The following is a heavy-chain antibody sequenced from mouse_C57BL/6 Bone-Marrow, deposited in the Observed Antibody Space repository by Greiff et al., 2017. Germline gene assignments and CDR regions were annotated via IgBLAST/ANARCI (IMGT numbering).Heavy chain of an antibody. CDR3: AKTLTGTYFDY. CDR2: IYPGDGDT. CDR1: GYAFSSSW. V-gene: IGHV1-82*01. D-gene: IGHD4-1*01. J-gene: IGHJ2*01. Sequence: VMLVESGPELVKPGASVKISCKASGYAFSSSWMNWVKQRPGKGLEWIGRIYPGDGDTNYNGKFKGKATLTADKSSSTAYMQLSSLTSEDSAVYFCAKTLTGTYFDYWGQGTTLTVSS.